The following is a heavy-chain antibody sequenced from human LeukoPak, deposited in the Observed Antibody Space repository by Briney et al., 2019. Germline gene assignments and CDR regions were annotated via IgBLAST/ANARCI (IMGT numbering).Heavy chain of an antibody. V-gene: IGHV4-59*01. CDR2: IYYSGIT. D-gene: IGHD4-11*01. CDR1: GGPIGYFY. J-gene: IGHJ4*02. Sequence: SETLSLTCTVSGGPIGYFYWSWIRQPPGKGLEWIGSIYYSGITYYNPSLKTRVTISVDTSKNQFSLRLNSMTAADTAVYYCARAGDYNNYVFDHWGQGTLVTVSS. CDR3: ARAGDYNNYVFDH.